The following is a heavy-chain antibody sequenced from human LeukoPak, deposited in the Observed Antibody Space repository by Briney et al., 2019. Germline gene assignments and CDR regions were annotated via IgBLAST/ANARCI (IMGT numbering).Heavy chain of an antibody. V-gene: IGHV1-2*06. CDR1: GYTFTGYY. D-gene: IGHD1-26*01. CDR3: ARRSGSYYPDY. J-gene: IGHJ4*02. CDR2: IIPNSGGT. Sequence: GASVKVSCKASGYTFTGYYMHWVRQAPGQGLEWMGRIIPNSGGTNYAQKFQDRVTMTRDTSTSTAYMELSRLRSDDTAVYYCARRSGSYYPDYWGQGTLVTVSS.